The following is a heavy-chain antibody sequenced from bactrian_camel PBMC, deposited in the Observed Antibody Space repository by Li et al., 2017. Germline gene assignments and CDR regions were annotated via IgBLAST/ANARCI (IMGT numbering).Heavy chain of an antibody. CDR2: IDSEGST. J-gene: IGHJ6*01. CDR3: AADCGTVVADASTDFGY. D-gene: IGHD6*01. V-gene: IGHV3S53*01. Sequence: QVQLVESGGGSAQAGGSLTLSCTASGPRNRRYCMGWFRQDPGKQRERVAAIDSEGSTSYADSVRGRFTISEANAKNLYLQMNSLKPEDTAMYNCAADCGTVVADASTDFGYWGQGTQVTVS. CDR1: GPRNRRYC.